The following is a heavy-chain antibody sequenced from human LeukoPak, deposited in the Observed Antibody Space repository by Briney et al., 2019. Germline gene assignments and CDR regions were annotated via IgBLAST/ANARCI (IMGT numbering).Heavy chain of an antibody. CDR1: GFTFDDYT. V-gene: IGHV3-43*01. Sequence: GGSLRLSCAASGFTFDDYTMHWVRQPLGKGLEWVSLLSWDGSSTYYADSVKGRFTISRDNSKNSLYLQMNSLRSEDTAFYYCAAGALYYYENSGYHYWGQGTLVTVSS. CDR2: LSWDGSST. J-gene: IGHJ4*02. D-gene: IGHD3-22*01. CDR3: AAGALYYYENSGYHY.